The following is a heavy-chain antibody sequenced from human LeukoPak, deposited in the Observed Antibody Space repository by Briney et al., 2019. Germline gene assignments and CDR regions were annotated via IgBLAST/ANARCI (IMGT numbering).Heavy chain of an antibody. J-gene: IGHJ4*02. CDR3: ARSLPYGTTWYGRSDF. V-gene: IGHV3-7*03. Sequence: GGSLRLSCEASGFTFSSYWMSWVRQAPGKGLEWVANIRQDGDTKYYVDSVKGRFTISGDNAMNSLYLQMNSLRAEDTAIYYCARSLPYGTTWYGRSDFWGQGTLVTVSS. CDR1: GFTFSSYW. CDR2: IRQDGDTK. D-gene: IGHD6-13*01.